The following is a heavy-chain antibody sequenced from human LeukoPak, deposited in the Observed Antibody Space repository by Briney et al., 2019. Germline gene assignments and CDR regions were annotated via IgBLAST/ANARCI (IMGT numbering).Heavy chain of an antibody. J-gene: IGHJ4*02. CDR3: ARSAHTMIVVPSDY. CDR1: GYTFSSYD. Sequence: ASVKVSCKASGYTFSSYDINWVRQATGQGLEWMGWMNPNSGNTGYAQKFQGRVTMTRNTSISTAYMELSSLRSEDTAVYYCARSAHTMIVVPSDYWGQGTLVTVSS. D-gene: IGHD3-22*01. V-gene: IGHV1-8*01. CDR2: MNPNSGNT.